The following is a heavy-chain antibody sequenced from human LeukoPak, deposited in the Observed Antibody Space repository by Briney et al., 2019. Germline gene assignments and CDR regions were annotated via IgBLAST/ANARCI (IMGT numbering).Heavy chain of an antibody. D-gene: IGHD6-19*01. CDR1: GGSIGSSY. CDR3: ARGGWSLDS. CDR2: THNSGST. J-gene: IGHJ4*02. Sequence: PSETLSLTCTVSGGSIGSSYWSWFRQSPGKGLEWIGYTHNSGSTNYHPSLKSRVTMSVDTAKNQFSLKLTSVTAADTAVYFCARGGWSLDSWGQGTLVTVSS. V-gene: IGHV4-59*01.